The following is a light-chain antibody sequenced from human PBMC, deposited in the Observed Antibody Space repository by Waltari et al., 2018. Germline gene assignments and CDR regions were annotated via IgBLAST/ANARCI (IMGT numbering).Light chain of an antibody. CDR1: VFYSSNNKNH. Sequence: VFYSSNNKNHLAWYQQKPGQSPKLRICWASTRESVVPDRFSGRGSGTDFTRTSSSLQAEHVTGYYCQQYFGTPPYAVGQRTKLEL. V-gene: IGKV4-1*01. CDR3: QQYFGTPPYA. J-gene: IGKJ2*01. CDR2: WAS.